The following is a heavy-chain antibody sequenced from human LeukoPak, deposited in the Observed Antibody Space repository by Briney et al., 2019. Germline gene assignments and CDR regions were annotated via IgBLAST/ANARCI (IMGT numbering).Heavy chain of an antibody. CDR3: ARDGDYSSSWHYYYYYMDV. J-gene: IGHJ6*03. CDR1: GYSFTSYY. D-gene: IGHD6-13*01. CDR2: INPSGGST. Sequence: ASVKVSCKASGYSFTSYYMQRVRKAPGQGLEWMEIINPSGGSTSYAQKFQGRVTMTRDTSTSTVYMELSSLRSEDTAVYYCARDGDYSSSWHYYYYYMDVWGKGTTVTVSS. V-gene: IGHV1-46*03.